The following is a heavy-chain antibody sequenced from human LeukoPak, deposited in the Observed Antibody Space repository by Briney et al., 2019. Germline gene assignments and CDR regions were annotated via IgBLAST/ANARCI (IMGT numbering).Heavy chain of an antibody. CDR1: GFTFSSYS. CDR3: ARRGAATDAFDI. V-gene: IGHV3-74*01. D-gene: IGHD1-26*01. CDR2: IKSDGSIT. Sequence: GGSLRLSCAASGFTFSSYSMNWVRQAPGKGLVWVSRIKSDGSITSYADSVKGRFTISRDNAKNTLYLQMNSLRADDTAVYYCARRGAATDAFDIWGQGTMVTVSS. J-gene: IGHJ3*02.